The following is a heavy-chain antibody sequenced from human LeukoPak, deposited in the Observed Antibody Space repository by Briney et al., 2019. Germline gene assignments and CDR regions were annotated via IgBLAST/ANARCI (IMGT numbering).Heavy chain of an antibody. V-gene: IGHV1-18*01. J-gene: IGHJ4*02. CDR1: GYTFTSYG. Sequence: ASVKVSCKASGYTFTSYGITWVRQAPGQGLEWMGWISGYNGNTNYAQKFQGRVTMTTDTSTSTAYMELRSLRSDDTAVYYCARLAAAGLNYFDYWGQGTLVTVSS. CDR3: ARLAAAGLNYFDY. D-gene: IGHD6-13*01. CDR2: ISGYNGNT.